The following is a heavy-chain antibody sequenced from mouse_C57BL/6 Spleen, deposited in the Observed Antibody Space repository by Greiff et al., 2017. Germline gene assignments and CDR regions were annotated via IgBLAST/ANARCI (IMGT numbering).Heavy chain of an antibody. CDR3: ARGYYGSSLGAMDY. J-gene: IGHJ4*01. CDR2: IYPGDGDT. Sequence: VQLQQSGPELVKPGASVKISCKASGYAFSSSWMNWVKQRPGKGLEWIGRIYPGDGDTNYNGKFKGKATLTADKSSSTAYMQLSSLTSEDSAVYFCARGYYGSSLGAMDYWGQGTSVTVSS. V-gene: IGHV1-82*01. CDR1: GYAFSSSW. D-gene: IGHD1-1*01.